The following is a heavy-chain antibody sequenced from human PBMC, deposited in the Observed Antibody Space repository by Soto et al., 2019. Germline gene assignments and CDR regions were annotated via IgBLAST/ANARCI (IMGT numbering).Heavy chain of an antibody. CDR2: IIPIFGTA. V-gene: IGHV1-69*01. D-gene: IGHD3-22*01. Sequence: QVQLVQSGAEVKKPGSSVKVSCKASGGTFSSYAISWVRQAPGQGLEWMGGIIPIFGTANYAQKFQGRVTITADESTSTAYMELSSLRSEDTAVYYCARVGYYYDSSGCSGFDYWGQGTLVTVSS. CDR3: ARVGYYYDSSGCSGFDY. CDR1: GGTFSSYA. J-gene: IGHJ4*02.